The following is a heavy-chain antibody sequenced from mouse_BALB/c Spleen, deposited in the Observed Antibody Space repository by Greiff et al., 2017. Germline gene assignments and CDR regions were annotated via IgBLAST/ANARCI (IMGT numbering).Heavy chain of an antibody. V-gene: IGHV5-6-5*01. CDR2: ISSGGST. CDR1: GFTFSSYA. Sequence: EVKLMESGGGLVKPGGSLKLSCAASGFTFSSYAMSWVRKTPEKRLEWVASISSGGSTYYPDSVKGRFTISRDNARNILYLQMSSLRSEDTAMYYCARGLYDYGAYYYAMDYWGQGTSVTVSS. D-gene: IGHD2-4*01. CDR3: ARGLYDYGAYYYAMDY. J-gene: IGHJ4*01.